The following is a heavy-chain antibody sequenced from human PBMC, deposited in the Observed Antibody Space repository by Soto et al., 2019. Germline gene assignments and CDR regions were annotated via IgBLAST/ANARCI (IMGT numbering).Heavy chain of an antibody. CDR3: TRDREYYDSSGLYFDY. Sequence: SETLSLTCTVSCASISDYYWSWTRQPPGKGLEWIGYIYYSGNTNYNPSLKSRVTISEDTSKNQISLKLTSVTAADTAVYYCTRDREYYDSSGLYFDYWGQGTLVTVSS. J-gene: IGHJ4*02. CDR2: IYYSGNT. CDR1: CASISDYY. V-gene: IGHV4-59*01. D-gene: IGHD3-22*01.